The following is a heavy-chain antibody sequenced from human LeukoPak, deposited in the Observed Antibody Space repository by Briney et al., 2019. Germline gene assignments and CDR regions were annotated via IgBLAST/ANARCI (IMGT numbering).Heavy chain of an antibody. D-gene: IGHD3-22*01. J-gene: IGHJ4*02. CDR3: ARAGQYHFDSAGYFPDY. CDR1: GGSFSGYY. CDR2: INHSGST. Sequence: SETLSLTCAVYGGSFSGYYWSWIRQPPGKGLEWIGEINHSGSTNYNPSLKSRLSISLDTPENQFSLKLRSVTAADTAVYFCARAGQYHFDSAGYFPDYWGQGTLVTVSS. V-gene: IGHV4-34*01.